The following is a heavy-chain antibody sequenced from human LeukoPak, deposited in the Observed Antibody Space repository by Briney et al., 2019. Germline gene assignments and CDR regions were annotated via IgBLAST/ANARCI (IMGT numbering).Heavy chain of an antibody. J-gene: IGHJ4*02. CDR1: GYTFTSYG. D-gene: IGHD5/OR15-5a*01. CDR3: ARVQSTPVL. CDR2: INPYNDYT. Sequence: GASVTVSCKSSGYTFTSYGITWVRQRPGLGIEWMGLINPYNDYTNYAQKPQGRVTMTTDPCASTAYLQLRRLRADDTAVYYCARVQSTPVLWGQGSQVTVS. V-gene: IGHV1-18*01.